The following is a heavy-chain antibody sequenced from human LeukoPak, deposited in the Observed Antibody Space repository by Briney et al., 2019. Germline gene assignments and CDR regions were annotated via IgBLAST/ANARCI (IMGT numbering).Heavy chain of an antibody. CDR3: ARDGDFWSGYPHYMDV. D-gene: IGHD3-3*01. V-gene: IGHV3-48*01. CDR1: GFTFSSYS. CDR2: ISSSSRTI. J-gene: IGHJ6*03. Sequence: GGSLRLSCAASGFTFSSYSMNWVRQAPGKGLEWVSYISSSSRTIYYGDSVKGRFTISRDNAKNSLYLQMNSLRAEDTAVYYCARDGDFWSGYPHYMDVWGKGTTVTVSS.